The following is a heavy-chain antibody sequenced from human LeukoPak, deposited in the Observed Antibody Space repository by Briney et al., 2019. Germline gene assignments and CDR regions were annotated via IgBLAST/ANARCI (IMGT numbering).Heavy chain of an antibody. CDR3: AKGMLSGYDLYAFDI. D-gene: IGHD5-12*01. CDR2: ISGSGHDI. Sequence: GGSLRLSCAASGFIFREFYMSWVRPSPGKGLEWISYISGSGHDINYVDSVKGRFTVSRDNAKNSLYLQMSSLRAEDTAFYYCAKGMLSGYDLYAFDIWGQGTMVTVSS. V-gene: IGHV3-11*01. J-gene: IGHJ3*02. CDR1: GFIFREFY.